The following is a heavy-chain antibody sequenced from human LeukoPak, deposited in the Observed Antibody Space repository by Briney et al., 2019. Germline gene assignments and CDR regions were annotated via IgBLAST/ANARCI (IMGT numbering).Heavy chain of an antibody. CDR3: ARDQWYSSGPDYYYGMDV. J-gene: IGHJ6*02. CDR1: GFTFSTCA. V-gene: IGHV3-30-3*01. Sequence: PGGSLRLSCVASGFTFSTCAMHWVRQAPGRGLEWVAVISYDGSNKYYADSVKGRFTISRDNSKNTLYLQMNSLRAEDTAVYYCARDQWYSSGPDYYYGMDVWGQGTTVTVSS. D-gene: IGHD6-19*01. CDR2: ISYDGSNK.